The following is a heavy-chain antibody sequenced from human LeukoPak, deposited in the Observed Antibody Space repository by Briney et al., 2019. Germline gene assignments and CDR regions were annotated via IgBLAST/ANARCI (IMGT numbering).Heavy chain of an antibody. J-gene: IGHJ1*01. CDR2: IKSKTDGGTT. Sequence: GGSLRLSCAASGFIFSNAWMNWVRQAPGKGLEWVGHIKSKTDGGTTDYAAPVKGRFTISRDDSKNTLYLQMNSLKTEDTAVYYCIRYGYDLAEYYQHWGQGTLVTVSS. D-gene: IGHD5-12*01. CDR3: IRYGYDLAEYYQH. V-gene: IGHV3-15*07. CDR1: GFIFSNAW.